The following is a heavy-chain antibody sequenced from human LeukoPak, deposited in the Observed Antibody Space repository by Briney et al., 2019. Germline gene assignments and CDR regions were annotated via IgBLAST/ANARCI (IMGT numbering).Heavy chain of an antibody. CDR1: GFTFSSYA. CDR3: AREGYEVGGYFDY. V-gene: IGHV3-30-3*01. Sequence: GGSLRLSCAASGFTFSSYAMHWVRQAPGKGLEWVAVISYDGSNKYYTDSVKGRFTISRDNSKNTLYLQMNSLRAEDTAVYYCAREGYEVGGYFDYWGQGTLVTVSS. J-gene: IGHJ4*02. D-gene: IGHD2-2*01. CDR2: ISYDGSNK.